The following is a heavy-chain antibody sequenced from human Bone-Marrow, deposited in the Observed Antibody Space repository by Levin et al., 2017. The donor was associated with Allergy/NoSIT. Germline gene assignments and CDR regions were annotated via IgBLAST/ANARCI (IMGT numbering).Heavy chain of an antibody. CDR3: TTDRYDSSGYYYYFDY. J-gene: IGHJ4*02. V-gene: IGHV3-15*07. CDR2: IKSKTDGGTT. Sequence: GESLKISCAASGFTFSNAWMNWVRQAPGKGLEWVGRIKSKTDGGTTDYAAPVKGRFTISRDDSKNTLYLQMNSLKTEDTAVYYCTTDRYDSSGYYYYFDYWGQGTLVTVSS. CDR1: GFTFSNAW. D-gene: IGHD3-22*01.